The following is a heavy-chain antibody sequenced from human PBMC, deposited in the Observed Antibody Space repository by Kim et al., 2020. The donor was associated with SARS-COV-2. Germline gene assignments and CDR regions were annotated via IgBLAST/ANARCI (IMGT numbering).Heavy chain of an antibody. V-gene: IGHV1-69*13. Sequence: SVKVSCKASGGTFSSYAISWVRQAPGQGLEWMGGIIPIFGTANYAQKFQGRVTITPDESTSTAYMELSSLRSRATAGNTWARGGRGYSNADWYFDLRG. CDR3: ARGGRGYSNADWYFDL. CDR1: GGTFSSYA. J-gene: IGHJ2*01. CDR2: IIPIFGTA. D-gene: IGHD5-18*01.